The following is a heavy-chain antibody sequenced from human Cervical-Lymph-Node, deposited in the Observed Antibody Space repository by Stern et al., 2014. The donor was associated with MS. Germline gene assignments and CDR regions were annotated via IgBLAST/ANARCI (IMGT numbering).Heavy chain of an antibody. CDR3: AREVAGHRLGMMDV. J-gene: IGHJ6*02. V-gene: IGHV1-46*01. CDR1: GYTLTSYY. D-gene: IGHD6-19*01. CDR2: INPSGGST. Sequence: VQLEESGAEVKKPGASVKVSCKESGYTLTSYYMHWVRQAPGHGLEWMGIINPSGGSTSYAQKFQGRVTMTRDTSTSTVYMELSSLRSEDTAVYYCAREVAGHRLGMMDVWGQGTTVTVSS.